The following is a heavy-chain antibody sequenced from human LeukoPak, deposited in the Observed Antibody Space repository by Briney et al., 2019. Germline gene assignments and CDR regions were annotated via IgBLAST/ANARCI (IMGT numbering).Heavy chain of an antibody. D-gene: IGHD3-22*01. CDR3: SRLRYYDSSGYYYVLGYFDY. CDR2: NYPSDSAT. CDR1: GSIFTSYW. V-gene: IGHV5-51*01. Sequence: GASLKSSGKGSGSIFTSYWLGWVRPIPGKGLERMGINYPSDSATNASQSFQGQVTISADTSISTAYLQWSSLKASETAMYYCSRLRYYDSSGYYYVLGYFDYWGRGTRVTVSS. J-gene: IGHJ4*02.